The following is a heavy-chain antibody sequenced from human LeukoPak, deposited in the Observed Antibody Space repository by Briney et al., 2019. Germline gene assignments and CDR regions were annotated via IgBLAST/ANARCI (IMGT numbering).Heavy chain of an antibody. V-gene: IGHV3-66*01. CDR2: IYSGGNT. CDR3: ARDLYDFWSGYD. D-gene: IGHD3-3*01. J-gene: IGHJ4*02. Sequence: PGGSLRLSCAASGFTVGNNHMNWVRQAPGKGLEWVSLIYSGGNTQYADSVKGRFIIFRDSSKNTLYLQMNSLRAEDTAVYYCARDLYDFWSGYDWGQGTLVTVSS. CDR1: GFTVGNNH.